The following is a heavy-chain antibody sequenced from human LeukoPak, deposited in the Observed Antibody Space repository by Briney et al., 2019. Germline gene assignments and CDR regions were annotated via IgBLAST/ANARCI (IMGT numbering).Heavy chain of an antibody. Sequence: SETLSLTCSVSDGSINSGSFHWAWIRQPPGKGLEWIGSVYYSGSTNYNPSLKSRVTISVDTSKNQFSLKLSSVTAADTAVYYCASRRPGIAVAGGRGPYDYWGQGTLVTVSS. CDR3: ASRRPGIAVAGGRGPYDY. J-gene: IGHJ4*02. D-gene: IGHD6-19*01. CDR2: VYYSGST. CDR1: DGSINSGSFH. V-gene: IGHV4-39*07.